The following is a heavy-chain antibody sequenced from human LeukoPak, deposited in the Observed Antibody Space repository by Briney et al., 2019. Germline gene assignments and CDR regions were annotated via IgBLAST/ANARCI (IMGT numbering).Heavy chain of an antibody. J-gene: IGHJ4*02. V-gene: IGHV3-21*01. CDR3: AREGMVRGVFGR. CDR1: GFTFSSYS. Sequence: GGSLRLSCAASGFTFSSYSMNWVRQAPGKGLEWVSSISSSSSYIYYADSVKGRFTISRDNAKNSLYLQMNSLRAEGTAVYYCAREGMVRGVFGRWGQGTLVTVSS. D-gene: IGHD3-10*01. CDR2: ISSSSSYI.